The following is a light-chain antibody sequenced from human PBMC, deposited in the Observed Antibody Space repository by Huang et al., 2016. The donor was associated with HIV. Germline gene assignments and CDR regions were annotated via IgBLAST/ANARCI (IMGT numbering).Light chain of an antibody. Sequence: DIQMTQSPSSLSASVGDRVTISCRASQIISTYLIWYQQKPGKAPKLLIYDASSVQRGVPSRFGGSGSGTDFTLTISSLQPEDFATYYCQQSHSTPYTFGHGTKLEIK. J-gene: IGKJ2*01. CDR3: QQSHSTPYT. V-gene: IGKV1-39*01. CDR2: DAS. CDR1: QIISTY.